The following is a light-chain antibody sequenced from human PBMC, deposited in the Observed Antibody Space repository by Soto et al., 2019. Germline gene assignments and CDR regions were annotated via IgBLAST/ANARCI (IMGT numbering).Light chain of an antibody. V-gene: IGLV2-23*01. CDR3: CSYAGSSTFV. CDR1: SSDVGSYNL. CDR2: EGS. J-gene: IGLJ1*01. Sequence: QSVLTQPASVSGSPGQSITISCTGTSSDVGSYNLVSWYQQHPGEAPKLMIYEGSKRPSGVSNRFSGSKSGNTASLTISGLQAEDEADYYCCSYAGSSTFVFGTGTTVTVL.